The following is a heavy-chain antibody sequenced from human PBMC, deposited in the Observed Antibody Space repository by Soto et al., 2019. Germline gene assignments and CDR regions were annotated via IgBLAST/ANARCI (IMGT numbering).Heavy chain of an antibody. V-gene: IGHV3-30*03. CDR1: GFTFSSFG. CDR2: IAYDGRNK. CDR3: ARDGTYYYESSGYSPVDY. D-gene: IGHD3-22*01. J-gene: IGHJ4*02. Sequence: GSLRLSCVASGFTFSSFGMHWVRQAPGKGLEWVAVIAYDGRNKYYADSVKGRFTISRDDSKNTLYLQMNSLRAEDTAVYYCARDGTYYYESSGYSPVDYWGQGTLVTVSS.